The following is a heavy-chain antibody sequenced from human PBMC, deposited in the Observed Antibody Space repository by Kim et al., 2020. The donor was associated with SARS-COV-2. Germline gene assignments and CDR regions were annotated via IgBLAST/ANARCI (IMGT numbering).Heavy chain of an antibody. Sequence: TEYAASVKGRFTISRDDSKSIAYLQMNSLKTEDTAVYYCTRFYYYYMDVWGKGTTVTVSS. CDR3: TRFYYYYMDV. J-gene: IGHJ6*03. V-gene: IGHV3-49*02. CDR2: T.